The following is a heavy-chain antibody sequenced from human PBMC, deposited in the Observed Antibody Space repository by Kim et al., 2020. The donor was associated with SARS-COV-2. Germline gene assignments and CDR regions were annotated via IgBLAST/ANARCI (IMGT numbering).Heavy chain of an antibody. CDR1: GFTFSSYC. Sequence: GGSLRLSCAASGFTFSSYCMHWVRQAPGKGLEWVSVISNDGSNKYYADSVKGRFTISRDNTKNTLYLQMNSLRAEDTAVYYCAKDQVGVSYILDYWGQGTLVSVSS. CDR2: ISNDGSNK. J-gene: IGHJ4*02. CDR3: AKDQVGVSYILDY. D-gene: IGHD1-26*01. V-gene: IGHV3-30*18.